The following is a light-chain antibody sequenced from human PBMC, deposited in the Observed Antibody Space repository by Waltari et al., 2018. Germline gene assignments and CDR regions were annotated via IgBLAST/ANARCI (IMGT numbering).Light chain of an antibody. CDR3: QQYGNSPLT. CDR1: QSVSSTY. J-gene: IGKJ4*01. Sequence: EIVLTQSPGTLSLSPGERATLSCRANQSVSSTYLAWYQQKPGQAPRLVIYGASSRATGIPDRFSGSGYGTDFTLTISRLEPEDFAVYYCQQYGNSPLTFGGGTKVEIK. V-gene: IGKV3-20*01. CDR2: GAS.